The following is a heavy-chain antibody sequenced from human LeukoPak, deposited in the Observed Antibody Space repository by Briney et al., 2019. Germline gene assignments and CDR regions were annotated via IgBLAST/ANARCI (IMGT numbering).Heavy chain of an antibody. D-gene: IGHD1-1*01. CDR1: GGSISSSSCY. CDR2: IYYSGST. Sequence: SETLSLTCTVSGGSISSSSCYWGWIRQPPGTGLEWIGSIYYSGSTYYNPSLKSRVTISVDTSKNQFSLKLSSVTAADTAVYYCARGNMTHHLYYYYYGMDVWGQGTTVTVSS. J-gene: IGHJ6*02. V-gene: IGHV4-39*01. CDR3: ARGNMTHHLYYYYYGMDV.